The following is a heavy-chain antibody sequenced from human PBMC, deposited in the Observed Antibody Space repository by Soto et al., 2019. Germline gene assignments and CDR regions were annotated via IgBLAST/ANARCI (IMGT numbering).Heavy chain of an antibody. CDR3: ARLLTEGATYREDAFDM. Sequence: QLQLVQSGGEVKTPGASVKVSCTTSGYTFPSHGISWVRQAPGQGLEWMGWISTYNGTTDYAQKFQGRVTMTADTRTSTVYIEVRSLRSDDTAVYYCARLLTEGATYREDAFDMWGQGTKVTVSS. J-gene: IGHJ3*02. CDR1: GYTFPSHG. V-gene: IGHV1-18*01. CDR2: ISTYNGTT. D-gene: IGHD1-26*01.